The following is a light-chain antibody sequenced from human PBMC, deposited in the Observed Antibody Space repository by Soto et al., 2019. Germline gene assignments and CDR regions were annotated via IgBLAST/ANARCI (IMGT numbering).Light chain of an antibody. CDR2: AAS. CDR1: QGISSY. J-gene: IGKJ1*01. CDR3: QQLKSYPQT. Sequence: DIQLTQSPSFLSASVGDRVTITCRASQGISSYLAWNQQKPGKAPKLLMYAASNLQSGVPSRFSGSGSGTEFTLTISSLQPEDFATYYCQQLKSYPQTFGQGTKVEIQ. V-gene: IGKV1-9*01.